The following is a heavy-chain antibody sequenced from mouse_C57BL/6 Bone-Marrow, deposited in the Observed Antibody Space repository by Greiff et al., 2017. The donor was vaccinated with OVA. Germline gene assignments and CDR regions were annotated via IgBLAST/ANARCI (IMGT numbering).Heavy chain of an antibody. Sequence: QVQLQQSGAELVKPGASVKLSCKASGYTFTEYTIHWVKQRSGQGLEWIGWFYPGSGSIKYNEKFKDKATLTADKSSSTVYMELSRLTSEDSAVYFCARHEEGITTVVATDYAMDYWGQGTSVTVSS. J-gene: IGHJ4*01. CDR3: ARHEEGITTVVATDYAMDY. CDR2: FYPGSGSI. D-gene: IGHD1-1*01. V-gene: IGHV1-62-2*01. CDR1: GYTFTEYT.